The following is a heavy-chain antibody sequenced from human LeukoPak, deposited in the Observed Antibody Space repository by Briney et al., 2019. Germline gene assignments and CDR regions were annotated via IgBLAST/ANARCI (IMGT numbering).Heavy chain of an antibody. CDR2: IIPIFGTA. CDR1: GGTFSSYA. V-gene: IGHV1-69*05. Sequence: GASVKVSCKASGGTFSSYAISWVRQAPGQGLEWMGGIIPIFGTANYAQKFQGRVTITTDESTSTAYMGLSSLRSEDTAVYYCARAISSTSCYTCWFDPWGQGTLVTVSS. J-gene: IGHJ5*02. CDR3: ARAISSTSCYTCWFDP. D-gene: IGHD2-2*02.